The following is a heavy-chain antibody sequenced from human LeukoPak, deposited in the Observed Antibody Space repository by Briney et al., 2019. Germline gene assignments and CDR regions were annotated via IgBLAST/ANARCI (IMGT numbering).Heavy chain of an antibody. CDR3: ARDTSYDFWSGYFWFDP. V-gene: IGHV4-61*02. Sequence: SETLSLTCPVSGGSISSGSYYWSWIRQPAGKGLEWIGRIYTSGSTNYNPSLKSRVTISVDTSKNQFSLKLSSVTAADTAVYYCARDTSYDFWSGYFWFDPWGQGTLVTVSS. D-gene: IGHD3-3*01. CDR1: GGSISSGSYY. CDR2: IYTSGST. J-gene: IGHJ5*02.